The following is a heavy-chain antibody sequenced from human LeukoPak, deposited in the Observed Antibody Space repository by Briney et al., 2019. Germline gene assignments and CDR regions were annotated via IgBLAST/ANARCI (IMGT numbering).Heavy chain of an antibody. CDR2: MNPNSGNT. D-gene: IGHD2-2*02. V-gene: IGHV1-8*01. CDR1: GYTFTSYD. Sequence: GASVKVSCKASGYTFTSYDINWVRQATGQGLEWMGWMNPNSGNTGYAQKFRGRVTITRNTSISTAYMELSSLRSEDTAVYYCARGYSPVPAAILSWYYYYYMDVWGKGTTVTVSS. CDR3: ARGYSPVPAAILSWYYYYYMDV. J-gene: IGHJ6*03.